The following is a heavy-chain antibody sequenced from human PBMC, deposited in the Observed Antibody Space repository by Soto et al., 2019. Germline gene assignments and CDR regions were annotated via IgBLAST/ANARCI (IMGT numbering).Heavy chain of an antibody. D-gene: IGHD2-2*01. CDR3: ARVGYCSSTSCYGGYYYYYYMDV. J-gene: IGHJ6*03. CDR1: GFTFSDYY. V-gene: IGHV3-11*01. Sequence: GGSLRLSCAASGFTFSDYYMSWIRQAPGKGLEWVSYISSSGSTIYYADSVKGRFTISRDNAKNSLYLQMNSLRAEDTAVYYCARVGYCSSTSCYGGYYYYYYMDVWGKGTTVTVSS. CDR2: ISSSGSTI.